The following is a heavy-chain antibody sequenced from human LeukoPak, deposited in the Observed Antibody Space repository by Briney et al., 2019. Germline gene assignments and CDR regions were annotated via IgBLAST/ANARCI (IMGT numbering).Heavy chain of an antibody. Sequence: SGGSLRLSCAASGFTFNRYWMSWVRQAPGKELQWVANIKQDGSAKYYVDSVKGRFTISRDNARNSVNLQLNSLRVEDTALYYCARGRGWVDHWGQGTLVTVSS. CDR1: GFTFNRYW. V-gene: IGHV3-7*01. CDR2: IKQDGSAK. D-gene: IGHD3-16*01. CDR3: ARGRGWVDH. J-gene: IGHJ4*02.